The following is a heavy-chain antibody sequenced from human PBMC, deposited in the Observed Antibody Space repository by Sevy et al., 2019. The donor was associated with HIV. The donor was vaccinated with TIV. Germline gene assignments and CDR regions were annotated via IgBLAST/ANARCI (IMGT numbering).Heavy chain of an antibody. J-gene: IGHJ6*03. CDR3: VLNVAVAGPSYYYYYMDV. Sequence: GGSLRLSCAASGFTFSSYSMNWVRQAPGKGLEWVSYISSSSSTIYYADSVKGRFTISRDNAKNSLYLQMNSLRDEDTAVYYCVLNVAVAGPSYYYYYMDVWGKGTTVTVSS. CDR2: ISSSSSTI. V-gene: IGHV3-48*02. CDR1: GFTFSSYS. D-gene: IGHD6-19*01.